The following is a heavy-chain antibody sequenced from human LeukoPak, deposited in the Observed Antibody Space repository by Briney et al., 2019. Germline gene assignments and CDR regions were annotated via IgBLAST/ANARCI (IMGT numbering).Heavy chain of an antibody. CDR2: ISYDGSNK. CDR3: AFGEFDY. D-gene: IGHD3-10*01. J-gene: IGHJ4*02. Sequence: GGSLGLSCAASGFTFSSYGMHWVRQAPGKGLEWVAVISYDGSNKYYADSVKGRFTISRDNSKNTLYLQMNSLRAEDTAVYYCAFGEFDYWGQGTLVTVSP. V-gene: IGHV3-30*03. CDR1: GFTFSSYG.